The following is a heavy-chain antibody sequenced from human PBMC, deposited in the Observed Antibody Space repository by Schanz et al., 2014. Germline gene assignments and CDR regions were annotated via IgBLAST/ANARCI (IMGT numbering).Heavy chain of an antibody. CDR1: GFTFNNYG. CDR3: AKGSMAARPLLPTDYYFYGTDI. CDR2: IWYDGTDR. D-gene: IGHD6-6*01. J-gene: IGHJ6*02. Sequence: QVQLVESGGGVVRPGRSLRLSCAASGFTFNNYGRHWVRQAPGKGLEWVEVIWYDGTDRYYADSVKGRFTISRDNSKNTLYLQMNSLRAEDTAVYYCAKGSMAARPLLPTDYYFYGTDIWGQGTTVTVSS. V-gene: IGHV3-33*06.